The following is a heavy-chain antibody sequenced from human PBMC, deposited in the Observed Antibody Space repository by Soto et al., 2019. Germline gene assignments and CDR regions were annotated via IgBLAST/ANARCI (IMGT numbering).Heavy chain of an antibody. CDR2: LSPATGKTKT. Sequence: QVQLLQSGAEVKRHGASVKVSCRASGYTFTNYDVSWVRQAAGKGLEWMGWLSPATGKTKTTYLPQVRDRVSMTWDTSVATAYLEGLDLTSDDTAVYYCARGGTAHYDFWSDPRGDWLASWGQGTLVTVSS. CDR3: ARGGTAHYDFWSDPRGDWLAS. V-gene: IGHV1-8*01. D-gene: IGHD3-3*01. J-gene: IGHJ5*01. CDR1: GYTFTNYD.